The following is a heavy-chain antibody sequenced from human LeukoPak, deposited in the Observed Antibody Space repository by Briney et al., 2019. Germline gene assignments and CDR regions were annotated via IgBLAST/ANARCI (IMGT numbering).Heavy chain of an antibody. CDR1: GTSFTNYY. J-gene: IGHJ3*02. CDR2: IYYSGST. V-gene: IGHV4-59*12. Sequence: SETLSLTCTVSGTSFTNYYWSWIRQYPGKGLEWIGYIYYSGSTNYNPSLKSRVTMSVDTSKNQFSLKLSSVTAADTAVYYCARTDPMIVVVPDAFDIWGQGTMVTVSS. CDR3: ARTDPMIVVVPDAFDI. D-gene: IGHD3-22*01.